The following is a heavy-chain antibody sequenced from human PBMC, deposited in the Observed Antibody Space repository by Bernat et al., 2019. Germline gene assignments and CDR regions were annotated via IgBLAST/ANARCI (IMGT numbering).Heavy chain of an antibody. D-gene: IGHD6-13*01. CDR3: ARTATDDSSSWYYSIYYGMDV. CDR1: GFTFSSYA. V-gene: IGHV3-30-3*01. Sequence: QVQLVESGGGVVQPGRSLRLSCAASGFTFSSYAMHWVRQAPGKGLEWLAVTSYDGSNKYYADSVKGRFTISRDNSKNTLYLQMNSLRAEDTAVYYCARTATDDSSSWYYSIYYGMDVWGQGTTVTVSS. CDR2: TSYDGSNK. J-gene: IGHJ6*02.